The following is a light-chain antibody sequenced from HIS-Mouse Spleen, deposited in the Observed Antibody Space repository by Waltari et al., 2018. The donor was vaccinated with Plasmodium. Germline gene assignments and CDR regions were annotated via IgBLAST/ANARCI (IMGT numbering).Light chain of an antibody. CDR2: YYSDSDK. CDR1: SDINVGSYN. J-gene: IGLJ3*02. Sequence: QPVLTQPPSSSASPGESARLTCTLPSDINVGSYNIYWYQQKQGSPPRYLLYYYSDSDKGQGAGVPSRFSGSKDASANTGSLLISGLQSEDEADYYCMSWPSNASGVFGGGTKLTVL. V-gene: IGLV5-37*01. CDR3: MSWPSNASGV.